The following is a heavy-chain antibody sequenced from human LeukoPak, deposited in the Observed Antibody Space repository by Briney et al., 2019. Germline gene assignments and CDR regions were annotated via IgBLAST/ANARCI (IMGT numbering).Heavy chain of an antibody. CDR2: INHSGST. CDR1: GGSFSGYY. J-gene: IGHJ4*02. Sequence: SETLSLTCAVYGGSFSGYYWSWIRQPPGKGLEWIGEINHSGSTNYNPSLKSRVTISVGTSKNQFSLKLSSVTAADTAVYYCARARYGSEDYWGQGTLVTVSS. V-gene: IGHV4-34*01. CDR3: ARARYGSEDY. D-gene: IGHD3-10*01.